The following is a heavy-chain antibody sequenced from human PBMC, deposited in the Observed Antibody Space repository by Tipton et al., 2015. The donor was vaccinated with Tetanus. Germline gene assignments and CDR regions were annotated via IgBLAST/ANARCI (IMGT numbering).Heavy chain of an antibody. Sequence: GLVKPSQTLSLTCAISGDSVSSDSASWNWIRQSPSRGLEWLGQTFYRSRWFNDYAVSVKSRIIVNADTSKNQFSLHLNSVTPEDTAVYSCARASVMVRGIINPYDYWGQGTLVTVSS. CDR3: ARASVMVRGIINPYDY. CDR2: TFYRSRWFN. D-gene: IGHD3-10*01. V-gene: IGHV6-1*01. J-gene: IGHJ4*02. CDR1: GDSVSSDSAS.